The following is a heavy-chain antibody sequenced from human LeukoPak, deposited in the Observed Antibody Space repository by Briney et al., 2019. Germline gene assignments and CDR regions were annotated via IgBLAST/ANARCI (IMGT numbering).Heavy chain of an antibody. CDR2: ITGSGGST. D-gene: IGHD5/OR15-5a*01. J-gene: IGHJ2*01. CDR1: GFTLRSYA. V-gene: IGHV3-23*01. CDR3: AKAVSGFWYFDL. Sequence: GGSLTHSCVASGFTLRSYAMNWVRQAPGKGLEWVSGITGSGGSTDYADSVNGRFTSSRDNSTNTLYLQMDSLRAEDTAVYYCAKAVSGFWYFDLWGRGSLVTVSS.